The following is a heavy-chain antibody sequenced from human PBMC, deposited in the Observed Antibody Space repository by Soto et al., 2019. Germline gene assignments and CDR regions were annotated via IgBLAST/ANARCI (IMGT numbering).Heavy chain of an antibody. CDR2: IKQDGSEK. CDR3: ARDVYQLLYDFWSGSTGGYYYYMDV. J-gene: IGHJ6*03. V-gene: IGHV3-7*01. D-gene: IGHD3-3*01. CDR1: GFTFSSYW. Sequence: GGSQRLSCAASGFTFSSYWMSWVRQAPGKGLEWVANIKQDGSEKYYVDSVKGRFTISRDNAKNSLYLQMNSLRAEDTAVYYCARDVYQLLYDFWSGSTGGYYYYMDVWGKGTTVTVSS.